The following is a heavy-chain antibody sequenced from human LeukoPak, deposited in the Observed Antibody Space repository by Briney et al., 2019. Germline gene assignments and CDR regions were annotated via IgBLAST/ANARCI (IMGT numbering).Heavy chain of an antibody. J-gene: IGHJ4*02. Sequence: GGSLRLSCAASGFTFSSYAMSWVRQAPGKGLEWVSAISGSGGSTYYADSVKGRFTISRDNAKNSLYLQMNSLRAEDMALYYCAKGSAYDFWSGYLDYWGQGTLVTVSS. CDR2: ISGSGGST. D-gene: IGHD3-3*01. V-gene: IGHV3-23*01. CDR1: GFTFSSYA. CDR3: AKGSAYDFWSGYLDY.